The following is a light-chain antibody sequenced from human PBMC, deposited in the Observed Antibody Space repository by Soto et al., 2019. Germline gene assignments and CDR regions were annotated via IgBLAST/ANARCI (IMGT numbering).Light chain of an antibody. CDR3: SSYTSNTTRDVV. V-gene: IGLV2-14*01. J-gene: IGLJ2*01. CDR2: EVT. Sequence: QSALTQPASVSGSPGQSITISCTGTSSDVGGHNYVSWYQQHPGTAPKLMIYEVTNRPSGVSNRFSGSKSGNTASLTISGLQAEDEADYYCSSYTSNTTRDVVFGGGTKLTVL. CDR1: SSDVGGHNY.